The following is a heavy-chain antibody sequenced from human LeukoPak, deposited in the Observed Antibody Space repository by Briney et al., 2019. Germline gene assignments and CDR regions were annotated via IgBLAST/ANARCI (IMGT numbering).Heavy chain of an antibody. CDR1: GFTFSDYY. J-gene: IGHJ4*02. CDR3: ARATAYSSSWYNY. V-gene: IGHV3-11*06. CDR2: ISSSSSYT. D-gene: IGHD6-13*01. Sequence: GGSLRLSCAASGFTFSDYYMSWIRQAPGKGLEWVSYISSSSSYTNYAHSVKGRFTISRDNAKNSLYLQMNSLRAEDTAVYYCARATAYSSSWYNYWGQGTLVTVSS.